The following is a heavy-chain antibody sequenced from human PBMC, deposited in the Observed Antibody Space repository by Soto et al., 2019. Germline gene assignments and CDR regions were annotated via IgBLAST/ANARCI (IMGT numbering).Heavy chain of an antibody. V-gene: IGHV1-8*01. CDR2: VNPNSGYT. CDR1: VYTFTNYD. J-gene: IGHJ4*02. CDR3: ARSYSYGWNEY. D-gene: IGHD5-18*01. Sequence: XSVKVSCKASVYTFTNYDITWVRQAAGQGLEWVGWVNPNSGYTAYAQKFVGRVTMTRNTPLRTAYMELSSLTSGDTAVYYCARSYSYGWNEYWGQGTLVT.